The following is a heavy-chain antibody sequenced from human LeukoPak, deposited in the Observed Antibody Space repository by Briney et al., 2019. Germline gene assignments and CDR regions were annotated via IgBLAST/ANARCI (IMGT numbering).Heavy chain of an antibody. CDR3: AQGIAAAGTAY. V-gene: IGHV3-23*01. J-gene: IGHJ4*02. CDR2: ISGSGGNT. Sequence: GGSLRLSCAASGFTFSSYAVGWVGQAPGKGLEWVSAISGSGGNTYYADSVKGRFTISRDNSKNTLYLQMNSLRAEDTAVYYCAQGIAAAGTAYWGQGTLVTVSS. D-gene: IGHD6-13*01. CDR1: GFTFSSYA.